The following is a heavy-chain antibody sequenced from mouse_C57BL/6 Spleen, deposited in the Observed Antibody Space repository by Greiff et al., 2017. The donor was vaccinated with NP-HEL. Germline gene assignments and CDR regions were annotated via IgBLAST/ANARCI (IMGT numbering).Heavy chain of an antibody. Sequence: DVKLQESGPVLVKPGPSVKISCKASGFTFTDYYMHWVKQSHGKSLEWIGLVYPYNGGPSYNQKFKGKATLTVDTSSSTAYMELNSLTSEYSAVYYCASYGSSPFDYWGQGTTLTVSS. D-gene: IGHD1-1*01. J-gene: IGHJ2*01. CDR1: GFTFTDYY. V-gene: IGHV1-36*01. CDR2: VYPYNGGP. CDR3: ASYGSSPFDY.